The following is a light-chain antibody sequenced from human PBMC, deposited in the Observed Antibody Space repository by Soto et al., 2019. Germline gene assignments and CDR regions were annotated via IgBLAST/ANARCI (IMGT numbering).Light chain of an antibody. CDR2: KNN. Sequence: QSVLTQPPSASVAPGQKVTISCSGSSSNIAKNHVYWYQQLSGAAPKLLIYKNNQRPSGVPDRFSGSKSGTSASLAISGLRSEDEADYYCSSWDDRLASLVFGVAPKVTVL. J-gene: IGLJ2*01. CDR1: SSNIAKNH. V-gene: IGLV1-47*01. CDR3: SSWDDRLASLV.